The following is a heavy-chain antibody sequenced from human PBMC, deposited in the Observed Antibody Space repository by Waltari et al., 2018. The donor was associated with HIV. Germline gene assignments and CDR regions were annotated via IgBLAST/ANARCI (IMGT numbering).Heavy chain of an antibody. V-gene: IGHV3-11*05. Sequence: CAASGFTFSDYYMSWIRQAPGKGLEWVSYISSSSSYTNYADSVKGRFTISRDNAKNSLYLQMNSLRAEDTAVYYCARESSSSKSSGYWGQGTLVTVSS. CDR2: ISSSSSYT. CDR3: ARESSSSKSSGY. D-gene: IGHD6-13*01. CDR1: GFTFSDYY. J-gene: IGHJ4*02.